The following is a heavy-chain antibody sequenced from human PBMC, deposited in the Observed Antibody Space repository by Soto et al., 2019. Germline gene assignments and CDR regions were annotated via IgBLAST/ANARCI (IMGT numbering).Heavy chain of an antibody. CDR3: ARDASGLNWFDP. CDR1: GGSITNYY. Sequence: QVQLQESGPGLVKPSESLSLTCTVSGGSITNYYWNWIRQSPGKGLAWIGNIFFSGFSKYNHSLESRVTLSIDTYKNQFSLKMKSVTAADTAVYFCARDASGLNWFDPWGQGTLVIVSS. J-gene: IGHJ5*02. CDR2: IFFSGFS. D-gene: IGHD6-19*01. V-gene: IGHV4-59*01.